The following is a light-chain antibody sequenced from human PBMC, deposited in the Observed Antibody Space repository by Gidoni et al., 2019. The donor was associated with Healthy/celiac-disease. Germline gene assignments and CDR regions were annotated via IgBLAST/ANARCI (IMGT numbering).Light chain of an antibody. J-gene: IGLJ3*02. CDR3: QSADSSGIPWV. V-gene: IGLV3-25*03. CDR2: KDS. Sequence: SYELTQPPSVSVSPGQTARITCSGDALPKQYAYWYQQKPGQAPVLVIYKDSERPSGIPERFSGSSSGTTVTLTISGVQAEDEADYYCQSADSSGIPWVFGGGTKLTGL. CDR1: ALPKQY.